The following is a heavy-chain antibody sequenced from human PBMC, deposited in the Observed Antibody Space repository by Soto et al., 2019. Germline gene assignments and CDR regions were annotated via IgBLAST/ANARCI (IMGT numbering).Heavy chain of an antibody. CDR2: VSKSDYT. CDR1: GFNFNNYG. J-gene: IGHJ4*02. Sequence: GGSLRLSCAVSGFNFNNYGINWVRQAPGKGLEWVSSVSKSDYTYYSDSVKGRFTISRDNAKNSVSLQMNTLRAEDTAVYYCAREDSIIIPAVSDFWGQGTLVTVS. CDR3: AREDSIIIPAVSDF. V-gene: IGHV3-21*01. D-gene: IGHD2-2*01.